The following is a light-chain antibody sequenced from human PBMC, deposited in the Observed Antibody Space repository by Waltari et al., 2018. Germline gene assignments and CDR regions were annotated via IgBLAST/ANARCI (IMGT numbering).Light chain of an antibody. J-gene: IGLJ2*01. CDR1: TLRRYY. Sequence: SSDLTQDPSVSVALGQTVRITCHGDTLRRYYASWYQQRPGQAPILVLYGPDNRPSGIPDRFSCSTSGNTASLTITGAQAEDEADYYCHSRETFSTRLFGGGTRLTV. CDR3: HSRETFSTRL. CDR2: GPD. V-gene: IGLV3-19*01.